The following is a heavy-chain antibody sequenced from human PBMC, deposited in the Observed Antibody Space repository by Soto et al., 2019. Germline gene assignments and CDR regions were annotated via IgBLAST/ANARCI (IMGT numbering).Heavy chain of an antibody. Sequence: LSETLSLTCTVSGGSISSGDYYWSWIRQPPGKGLEWIGYIYYSGSTYYNPSLKSRVTISVDTSKNQFSLKLSSVTAADTAVYYCARGVVPAAIAFDPWGQGTLVTVSS. CDR3: ARGVVPAAIAFDP. J-gene: IGHJ5*02. CDR2: IYYSGST. V-gene: IGHV4-30-4*01. D-gene: IGHD2-2*02. CDR1: GGSISSGDYY.